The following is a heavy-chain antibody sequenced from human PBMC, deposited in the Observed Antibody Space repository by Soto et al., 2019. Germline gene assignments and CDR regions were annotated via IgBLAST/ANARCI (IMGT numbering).Heavy chain of an antibody. CDR1: GGSISSGDYY. J-gene: IGHJ6*02. Sequence: SETLSLTCTVSGGSISSGDYYWSWIRQPPGKVREGNGYIYYRRSNNYNQYLKSRVTISVNTSKNQFSLKLSSVTAADTAVYYCARAEYQVLARDLYYNYGIDVWGQGISVTVSS. CDR2: IYYRRSN. D-gene: IGHD2-2*01. CDR3: ARAEYQVLARDLYYNYGIDV. V-gene: IGHV4-30-4*01.